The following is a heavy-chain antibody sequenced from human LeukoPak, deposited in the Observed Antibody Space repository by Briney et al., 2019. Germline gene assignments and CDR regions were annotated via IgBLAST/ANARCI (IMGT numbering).Heavy chain of an antibody. J-gene: IGHJ4*02. CDR2: IYHSGST. CDR3: ARTTVTTSLDY. V-gene: IGHV4-38-2*02. D-gene: IGHD4-11*01. Sequence: SETLSLTCTVSGYSISSGYYWGWIRQPPGKGLEWIGSIYHSGSTYYNPSLKSRATISVDTSKNQFSLKLSSVTAADTAVYYCARTTVTTSLDYWGQGTLVTVSS. CDR1: GYSISSGYY.